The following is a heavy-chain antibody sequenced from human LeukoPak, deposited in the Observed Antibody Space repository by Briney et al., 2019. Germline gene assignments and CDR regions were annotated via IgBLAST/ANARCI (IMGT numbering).Heavy chain of an antibody. CDR3: ARKPTTSDAFDM. J-gene: IGHJ3*02. V-gene: IGHV3-48*03. CDR1: GFTFSNYE. D-gene: IGHD1-26*01. CDR2: ISSSGGTM. Sequence: SGGSLRLSCAASGFTFSNYEMNWVRQAPGKGLEWVSYISSSGGTMYYADSVKGRFTISRDNAKNSLYLQMNSLRAEDTAIYYCARKPTTSDAFDMWGQGTVVTVSS.